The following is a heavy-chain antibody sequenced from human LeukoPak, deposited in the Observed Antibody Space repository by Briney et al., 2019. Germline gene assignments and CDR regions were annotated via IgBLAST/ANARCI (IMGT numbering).Heavy chain of an antibody. CDR2: ISSNGGST. Sequence: GGSLRLSCAASGFTFSSYAMHWVRQAPGKGLEYVSAISSNGGSTYYANSVKGRFTISRDNSKNTLYLQMGSLRAEDMAVYYCAGEGRLRAYDYFYIDVGGNGTTVIVSS. J-gene: IGHJ6*03. V-gene: IGHV3-64*01. D-gene: IGHD5-12*01. CDR1: GFTFSSYA. CDR3: AGEGRLRAYDYFYIDV.